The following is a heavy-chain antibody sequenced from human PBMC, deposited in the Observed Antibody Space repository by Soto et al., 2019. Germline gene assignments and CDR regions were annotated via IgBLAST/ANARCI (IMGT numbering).Heavy chain of an antibody. CDR3: ARGLLWFGELPLYSGMDV. V-gene: IGHV3-33*01. CDR2: IWYDGSNK. J-gene: IGHJ6*02. Sequence: GGSLRLSCAASGFTFSSYGMHWVRQAPGKGLEWVAVIWYDGSNKYYADSVKGRFTIPRDNSKNTLYLQMNSLRAEDTAVYYCARGLLWFGELPLYSGMDVWGQGTTVTAP. CDR1: GFTFSSYG. D-gene: IGHD3-10*01.